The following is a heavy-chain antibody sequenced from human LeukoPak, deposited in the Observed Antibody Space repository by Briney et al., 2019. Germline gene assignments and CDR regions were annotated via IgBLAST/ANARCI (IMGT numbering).Heavy chain of an antibody. CDR1: GYTFTSYD. V-gene: IGHV1-8*03. Sequence: ASVKVSCKASGYTFTSYDINWVRQATGQGLEWMGWMNPNSGNTGYAQKFQGRVTITRNTSISTAYMELSSLRSEDTAVYYCARGRGGSSWFVNNWFDPWGQGTLVTVSS. CDR3: ARGRGGSSWFVNNWFDP. D-gene: IGHD6-13*01. CDR2: MNPNSGNT. J-gene: IGHJ5*02.